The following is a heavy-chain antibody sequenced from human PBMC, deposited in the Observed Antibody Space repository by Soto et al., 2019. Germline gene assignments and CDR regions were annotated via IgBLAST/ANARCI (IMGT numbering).Heavy chain of an antibody. CDR1: GDSISTEGYY. CDR2: IYYSGLT. J-gene: IGHJ5*02. Sequence: PSETLSLTCSVSGDSISTEGYYWSWIRQHPGKGLEWIGYIYYSGLTSYNPSLKSRVTISRATSKNQFYLKLSSVTAADTAVYYCARDRGIAAHNSLSPWGQGTLVTVSS. V-gene: IGHV4-31*03. CDR3: ARDRGIAAHNSLSP. D-gene: IGHD6-13*01.